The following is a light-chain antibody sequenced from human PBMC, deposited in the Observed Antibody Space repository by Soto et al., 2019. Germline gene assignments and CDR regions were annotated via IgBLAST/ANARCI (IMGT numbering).Light chain of an antibody. Sequence: EIVLTQSPGTLSLSPGERATLSCRASQSVSSSYLAWYQQKPGQAPRILIFGASGRATGIPDRFSGSGSGTDFTLTISRLEPEDFAVYYCQQYGSPPITFGQGTRLEIK. CDR3: QQYGSPPIT. CDR2: GAS. V-gene: IGKV3-20*01. CDR1: QSVSSSY. J-gene: IGKJ5*01.